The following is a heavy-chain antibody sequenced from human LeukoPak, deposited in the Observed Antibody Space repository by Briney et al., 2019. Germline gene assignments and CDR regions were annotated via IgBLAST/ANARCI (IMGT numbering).Heavy chain of an antibody. Sequence: GGSLRLSCAVSGFTFSNEAMGWVRQLRGGGLEWGSTISPGGGATYYAESMKGRFTISRDNSKSTLYLEMNSLRVEDTAVYYCTKVRSGSSNWALRVFDYWGQGALVTVSS. CDR2: ISPGGGAT. D-gene: IGHD4-11*01. CDR3: TKVRSGSSNWALRVFDY. CDR1: GFTFSNEA. V-gene: IGHV3-23*01. J-gene: IGHJ4*02.